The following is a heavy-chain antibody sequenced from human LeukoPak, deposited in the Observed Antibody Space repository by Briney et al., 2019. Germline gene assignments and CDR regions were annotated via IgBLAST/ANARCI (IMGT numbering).Heavy chain of an antibody. Sequence: SETLSLTCAVYGGSFNGYYWTWIRQPPGKGLEWIGEINKSGSTNYNPSLKSRVTMAIDTSKSQISLWLSSVTAADTAVYYCARNSAYSTSSGFNLWGQGILVTVSS. J-gene: IGHJ4*02. CDR3: ARNSAYSTSSGFNL. CDR1: GGSFNGYY. V-gene: IGHV4-34*01. D-gene: IGHD2/OR15-2a*01. CDR2: INKSGST.